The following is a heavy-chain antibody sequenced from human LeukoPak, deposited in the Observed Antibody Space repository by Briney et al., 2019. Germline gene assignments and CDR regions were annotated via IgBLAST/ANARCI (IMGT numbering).Heavy chain of an antibody. V-gene: IGHV3-7*03. Sequence: QSGGSLRLSCAASGFTFSSIWMNWARQAPGKGLEWVASINHNGNVNYYVDSVKGRFTISRDNAKNSLYLQMSNLRAEDTAVYFCARGGGLDVWGQGATVTVSS. J-gene: IGHJ6*02. CDR3: ARGGGLDV. CDR1: GFTFSSIW. CDR2: INHNGNVN. D-gene: IGHD3-16*01.